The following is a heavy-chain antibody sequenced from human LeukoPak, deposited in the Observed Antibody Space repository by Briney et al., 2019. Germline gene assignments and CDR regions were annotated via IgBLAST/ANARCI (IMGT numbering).Heavy chain of an antibody. CDR1: GGSISSGSYY. J-gene: IGHJ5*02. V-gene: IGHV4-61*02. Sequence: SETLSLTCTVSGGSISSGSYYWSWIRQPAGEGLEWIGRIYTSGSTNYNPSLKSRVTISVDTSKNQFSLKLSSVTAADTAVYYCARASYGWNWFDPWGQGTLVTVSS. CDR2: IYTSGST. D-gene: IGHD5-18*01. CDR3: ARASYGWNWFDP.